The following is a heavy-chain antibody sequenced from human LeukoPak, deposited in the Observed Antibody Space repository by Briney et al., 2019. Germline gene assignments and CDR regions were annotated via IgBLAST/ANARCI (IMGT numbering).Heavy chain of an antibody. CDR1: GRSISRGGDY. CDR2: IYCSGST. CDR3: SRYWSSTNCYKGGCDP. D-gene: IGHD2-2*02. J-gene: IGHJ5*02. V-gene: IGHV4-31*01. Sequence: LTLPCTVSGRSISRGGDYCSWGPRHRGEGVEWIGYIYCSGSTYFNPSLKSLLTISVDTSKNQFTLNPSSLNAADTAVDYGSRYWSSTNCYKGGCDPWGQGTLVTVSS.